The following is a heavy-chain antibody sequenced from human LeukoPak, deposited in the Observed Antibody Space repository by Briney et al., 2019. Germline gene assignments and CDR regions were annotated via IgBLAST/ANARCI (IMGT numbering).Heavy chain of an antibody. J-gene: IGHJ6*02. V-gene: IGHV4-34*01. CDR3: ARDSGYDNYYYYGMDV. Sequence: PSETLSLTCAVYGGSFSGYYWSWIRQPPGKGLEWIGEINHSGSTNYNPSLKSRVTISVDTSKNQFSLRLSSMTAADTAVYYCARDSGYDNYYYYGMDVWGQGTTVTVSS. CDR2: INHSGST. D-gene: IGHD5-12*01. CDR1: GGSFSGYY.